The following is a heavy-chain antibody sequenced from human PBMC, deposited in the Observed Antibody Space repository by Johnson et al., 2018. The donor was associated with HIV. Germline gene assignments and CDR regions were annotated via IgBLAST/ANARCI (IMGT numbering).Heavy chain of an antibody. J-gene: IGHJ3*02. CDR1: GFTLSSYA. CDR2: ISYDGSNK. Sequence: QVHLVESGGGVVQPGRSLRLSCAASGFTLSSYAMHWVRQAPGKGLEWVAVISYDGSNKYYADYVKGRFTISRDNSKNTLDLQMNSLRAEDTDVYYCAWGFQSGSDDRGRAFDIWGQGTMVTVSS. D-gene: IGHD1-26*01. CDR3: AWGFQSGSDDRGRAFDI. V-gene: IGHV3-30*04.